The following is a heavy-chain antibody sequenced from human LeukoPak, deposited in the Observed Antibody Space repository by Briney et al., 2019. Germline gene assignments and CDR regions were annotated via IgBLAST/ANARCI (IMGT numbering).Heavy chain of an antibody. CDR1: GFTFAGSA. V-gene: IGHV3-23*01. CDR2: ITGNGGYNT. Sequence: GGSLRLSCAASGFTFAGSAMSWVRQAPGKGLEWVSGITGNGGYNTYYAESVKGRFIISRDDSKNTLYLQMNSLRAEDTAVYYCAKRGVTGYKEGFDYWGQGTLVTVSS. D-gene: IGHD3-9*01. J-gene: IGHJ4*02. CDR3: AKRGVTGYKEGFDY.